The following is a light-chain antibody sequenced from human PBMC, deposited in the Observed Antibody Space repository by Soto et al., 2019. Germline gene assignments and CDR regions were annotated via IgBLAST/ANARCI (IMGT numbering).Light chain of an antibody. CDR1: QSVSSNY. CDR3: QQCGSSST. CDR2: DAS. J-gene: IGKJ5*01. V-gene: IGKV3D-20*02. Sequence: IVLTQSPATLSLSPGERATLSCRASQSVSSNYVAWYQQKPGQAPRLLIYDASNRATGIPARFSGSGSGTDLTLTISRLEPEDFAVYYCQQCGSSSTFGQGTRLEI.